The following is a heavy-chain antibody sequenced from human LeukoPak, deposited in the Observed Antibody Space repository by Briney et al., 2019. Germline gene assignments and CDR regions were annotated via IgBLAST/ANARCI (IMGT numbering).Heavy chain of an antibody. D-gene: IGHD2-2*01. Sequence: GGSLRLSCAASGFTFSNYNFYWVRQAPGKGLEWVSSISSSSSYIYYADSVKGRFTISRDNAKNSLYLQMNSLRAEDTAVYYCARGAVPAAHFDYWGQGTLVTVSS. J-gene: IGHJ4*02. CDR3: ARGAVPAAHFDY. V-gene: IGHV3-21*01. CDR1: GFTFSNYN. CDR2: ISSSSSYI.